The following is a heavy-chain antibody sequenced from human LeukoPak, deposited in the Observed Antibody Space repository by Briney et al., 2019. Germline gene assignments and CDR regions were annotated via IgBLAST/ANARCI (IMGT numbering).Heavy chain of an antibody. Sequence: SETLSLTCTVSGGSISSYYWSWIRQPPGKGLEWIGYIQYSGSTNYNPSLKSRVTISVDTSKNQFSLKLTSVIAADTAVYYCARSIYTTSSHPYFFDYWGQGTLVTVSS. CDR2: IQYSGST. J-gene: IGHJ4*02. CDR3: ARSIYTTSSHPYFFDY. D-gene: IGHD6-6*01. V-gene: IGHV4-59*01. CDR1: GGSISSYY.